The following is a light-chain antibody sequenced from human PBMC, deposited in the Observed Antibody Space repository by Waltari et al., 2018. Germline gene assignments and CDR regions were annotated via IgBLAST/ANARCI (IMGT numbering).Light chain of an antibody. CDR1: NIGSKS. CDR3: QVWDSSSDHLVV. J-gene: IGLJ2*01. Sequence: GKTARITCGGNNIGSKSVHWYQQKPGQAPVLVIYYDSDWPSGIPERFSGSNSGNTATLTISRVEAGDEADYYCQVWDSSSDHLVVFGGGTKLTVL. CDR2: YDS. V-gene: IGLV3-21*04.